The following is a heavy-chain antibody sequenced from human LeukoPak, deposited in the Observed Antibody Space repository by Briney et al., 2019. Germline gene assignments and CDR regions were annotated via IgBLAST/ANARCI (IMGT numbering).Heavy chain of an antibody. D-gene: IGHD1-14*01. J-gene: IGHJ3*02. CDR2: IYHSGST. CDR1: GGSISSGGYY. V-gene: IGHV4-30-2*01. CDR3: AREGRTAWDGDAFDI. Sequence: PSQTLSLTCTVSGGSISSGGYYWSWIRQPPGKGLEWIGYIYHSGSTYYNPSLKSRVTISVDRSKNQFSLKLSSVTAADTAVYYCAREGRTAWDGDAFDIWGQGTMVTVSS.